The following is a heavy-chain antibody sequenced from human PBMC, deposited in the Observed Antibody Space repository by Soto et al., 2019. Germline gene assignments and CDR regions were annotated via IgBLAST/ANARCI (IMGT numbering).Heavy chain of an antibody. CDR3: ASQDTHLPPPEYFDY. V-gene: IGHV4-39*01. CDR1: GGSISSSSYY. J-gene: IGHJ4*02. Sequence: QLQLQESGPGLVKPSETLSLTCTVSGGSISSSSYYWGWIRQPPGKGLEWIGSIYYSGSTYYNPTHKSRVTIAVDTSKNQFSLKLSSVTAADTAVYYCASQDTHLPPPEYFDYWGQGTLVTVSS. CDR2: IYYSGST. D-gene: IGHD2-2*02.